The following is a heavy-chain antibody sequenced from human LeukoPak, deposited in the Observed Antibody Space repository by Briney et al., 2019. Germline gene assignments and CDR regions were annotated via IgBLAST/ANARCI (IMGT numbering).Heavy chain of an antibody. J-gene: IGHJ5*02. CDR3: ARAYDSSAYRTNWFDP. V-gene: IGHV3-30-3*01. Sequence: GGSLRLSCAASGFTFSSYAMHWVRQAPGKGLEWVAVISYDGSNEYYADSVKGRFTISRDHSKNTLYLQMNSLRAEDTAMYYCARAYDSSAYRTNWFDPWGQGTLVTVSS. CDR1: GFTFSSYA. D-gene: IGHD3-22*01. CDR2: ISYDGSNE.